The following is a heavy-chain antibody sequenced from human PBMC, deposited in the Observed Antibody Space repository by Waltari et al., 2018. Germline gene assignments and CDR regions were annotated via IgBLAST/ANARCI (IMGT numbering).Heavy chain of an antibody. CDR3: AKESKDIVVVVAPPADY. CDR2: ISGSGGST. D-gene: IGHD2-15*01. V-gene: IGHV3-23*04. CDR1: GFTFSSYA. J-gene: IGHJ4*02. Sequence: EVQLVESGGGLVQPGGSLRLSCAASGFTFSSYAMSWVRQAPGKGLEWVSAISGSGGSTYYAASVKGRFTISRDNSKNTLYLQMNSLRAEDTAVYYCAKESKDIVVVVAPPADYWGQGTLVTVSS.